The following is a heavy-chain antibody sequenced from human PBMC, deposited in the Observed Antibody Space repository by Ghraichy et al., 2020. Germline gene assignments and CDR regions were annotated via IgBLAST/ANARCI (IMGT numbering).Heavy chain of an antibody. CDR2: INRSGST. CDR3: ARAFTWNYVSYMDV. J-gene: IGHJ6*03. CDR1: GGPFNGYD. V-gene: IGHV4-34*01. Sequence: SETLSLTCVVSGGPFNGYDWTWIRQSPGKRLEWIGEINRSGSTNYNPSLKSRVTISVDTSKSQFSLKLTSVTAADAAVYYCARAFTWNYVSYMDVWGRGATVNVSS. D-gene: IGHD1-7*01.